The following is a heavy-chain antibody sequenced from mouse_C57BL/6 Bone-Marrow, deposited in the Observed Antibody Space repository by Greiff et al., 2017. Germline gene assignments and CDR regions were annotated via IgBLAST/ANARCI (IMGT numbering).Heavy chain of an antibody. J-gene: IGHJ1*03. Sequence: QVQLQQPGAELVKPGASVKLSCKASGYTFTSYWMHWVKPRPGQGLEWIGMIHPNSGSTNYNEKFKSKATLTVDKSSSTAYMQLSSLTSEDSAVYYCARDYGSSLYWYFDVWGTGTTVTVSS. CDR1: GYTFTSYW. CDR3: ARDYGSSLYWYFDV. D-gene: IGHD1-1*01. CDR2: IHPNSGST. V-gene: IGHV1-64*01.